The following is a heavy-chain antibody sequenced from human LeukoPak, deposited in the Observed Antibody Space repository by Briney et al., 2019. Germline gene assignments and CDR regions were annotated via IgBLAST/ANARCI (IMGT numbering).Heavy chain of an antibody. CDR1: GFTFNNYW. CDR2: INSDGSAT. CDR3: ARDLVGDYCDSSCYYYAN. Sequence: GGSLRLSCAASGFTFNNYWMHWVRQAPGKGLVWVSRINSDGSATRYADSVKGRFTISRENPKNTLYLQMNTLRAEDTAVYFCARDLVGDYCDSSCYYYANWGQGTLVTVSS. D-gene: IGHD3-22*01. V-gene: IGHV3-74*01. J-gene: IGHJ4*02.